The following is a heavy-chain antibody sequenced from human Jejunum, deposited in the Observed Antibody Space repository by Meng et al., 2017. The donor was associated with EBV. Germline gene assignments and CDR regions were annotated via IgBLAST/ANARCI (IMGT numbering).Heavy chain of an antibody. J-gene: IGHJ4*02. D-gene: IGHD3-3*01. Sequence: QVQGAQTGSELKNPKAAVNVSCKVSGYGLTELSMHWVRQAPGKGLEWMGSFDPEDGETIYAQKFQGRVTMTEDTSTDTAYMELSSLRSEDTAVYYCSTAHGFTIFGVAYYFDYWGQGTLVTVSS. CDR3: STAHGFTIFGVAYYFDY. CDR1: GYGLTELS. CDR2: FDPEDGET. V-gene: IGHV1-24*01.